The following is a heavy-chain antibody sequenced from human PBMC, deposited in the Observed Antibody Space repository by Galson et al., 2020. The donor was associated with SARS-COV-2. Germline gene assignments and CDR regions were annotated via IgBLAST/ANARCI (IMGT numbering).Heavy chain of an antibody. D-gene: IGHD3-10*01. Sequence: GESLKISCAVSGFTFSTAWMIWVRQAPGKGLEWVGRIKTRSDGETTDYGAPVKGRFIISRDDSKDTEYLHMNSLRTEDTAVYYCAIRFGGLGYMDVWGKGTTVTVSS. CDR2: IKTRSDGETT. J-gene: IGHJ6*04. CDR1: GFTFSTAW. CDR3: AIRFGGLGYMDV. V-gene: IGHV3-15*01.